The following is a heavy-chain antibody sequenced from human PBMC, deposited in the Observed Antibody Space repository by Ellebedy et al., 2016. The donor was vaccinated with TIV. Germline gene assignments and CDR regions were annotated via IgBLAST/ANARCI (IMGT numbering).Heavy chain of an antibody. V-gene: IGHV3-30-3*01. CDR1: GFTFSSYA. CDR2: ISYDGSNK. CDR3: ARSGYSGYDEYYFDY. J-gene: IGHJ4*02. Sequence: GGSLRLSCAASGFTFSSYAMHWVRQAPGKGLEWVAVISYDGSNKYYADSVKGRFTISRDNSKNTLYLQMNSLRAEDTAVYYCARSGYSGYDEYYFDYWGQGTLVTVSS. D-gene: IGHD5-12*01.